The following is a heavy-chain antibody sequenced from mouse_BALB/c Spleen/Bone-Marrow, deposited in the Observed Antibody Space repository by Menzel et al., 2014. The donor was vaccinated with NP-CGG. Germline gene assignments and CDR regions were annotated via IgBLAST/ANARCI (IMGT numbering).Heavy chain of an antibody. V-gene: IGHV5-9-2*01. CDR3: ARHAYYDQTEVSFVC. CDR2: ISGDGRYT. J-gene: IGHJ3*01. Sequence: EVQVVESGGGLVKSGGSLKLSCAASGLSFSNYGMSWLRQTPEKRLEWVATISGDGRYTFYSDSVKGRFTISRDNAKNNLYLQLSGLRSEDTALYYCARHAYYDQTEVSFVCWGQGTLVTISA. CDR1: GLSFSNYG. D-gene: IGHD2-4*01.